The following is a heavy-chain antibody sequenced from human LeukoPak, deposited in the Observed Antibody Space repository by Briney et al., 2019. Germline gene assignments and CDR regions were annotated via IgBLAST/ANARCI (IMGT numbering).Heavy chain of an antibody. CDR2: MYTSGST. CDR1: GGSISSYY. Sequence: SETLSLTCTVSGGSISSYYWSWIRQPVGKGLEWIGRMYTSGSTNYNPSLKSRVTISVDTSKNQFSLKLSSVTAADTAVYYCARVAPHWSRGYYFDYWGQGTLVTVSS. CDR3: ARVAPHWSRGYYFDY. J-gene: IGHJ4*02. V-gene: IGHV4-4*07.